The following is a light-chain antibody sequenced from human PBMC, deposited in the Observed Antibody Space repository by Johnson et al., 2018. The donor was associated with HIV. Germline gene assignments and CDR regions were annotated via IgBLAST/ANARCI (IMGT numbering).Light chain of an antibody. Sequence: QSVLTQPPSVSAAPGQKVTISCSGSTSNIGNNYVSWYQQLPGTAPKLVMHENNKRPSGIPDRFSGSKSGTSATLGITGLQTGDEADYYCGTWDSSLSAGRVFGTGTKVTVL. V-gene: IGLV1-51*02. J-gene: IGLJ1*01. CDR3: GTWDSSLSAGRV. CDR1: TSNIGNNY. CDR2: ENN.